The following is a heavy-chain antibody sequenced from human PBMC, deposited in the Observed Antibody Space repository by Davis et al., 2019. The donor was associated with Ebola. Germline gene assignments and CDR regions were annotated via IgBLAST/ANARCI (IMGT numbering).Heavy chain of an antibody. V-gene: IGHV4-34*01. CDR3: ARRERRHCSGGSCSKKWDY. CDR2: INHSGST. J-gene: IGHJ4*02. Sequence: MPSETLSLTCAVYGGSFSGYYWSWIRQPPGKGLEWIGEINHSGSTNYNPSLKSRVTISVDTSKNQFSLKLSSVTAADTAVYYRARRERRHCSGGSCSKKWDYWGQGTLVTVSS. CDR1: GGSFSGYY. D-gene: IGHD2-15*01.